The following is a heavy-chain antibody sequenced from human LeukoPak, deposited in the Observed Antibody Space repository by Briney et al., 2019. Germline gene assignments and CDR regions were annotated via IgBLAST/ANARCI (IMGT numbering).Heavy chain of an antibody. J-gene: IGHJ3*02. CDR1: GDSISSGVYY. V-gene: IGHV4-30-2*01. D-gene: IGHD3-10*01. CDR3: SRGGFYGSGVDAFDI. CDR2: IRDSTTT. Sequence: SETLSLTCTVSGDSISSGVYYWTWIRQPPGKGLQWIGYIRDSTTTFRSSSLKSRVTMLEDRSKNQVSLKLDSVTAADTAVYYCSRGGFYGSGVDAFDIWGQGTMVTVSS.